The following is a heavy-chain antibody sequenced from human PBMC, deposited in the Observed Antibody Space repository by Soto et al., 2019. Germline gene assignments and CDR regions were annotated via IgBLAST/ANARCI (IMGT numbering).Heavy chain of an antibody. J-gene: IGHJ5*02. Sequence: GGSLRLSCAASGFTFDDYAMHWVRQAPGKGLEWVSGISWNSGSIGYADSVKGRFTISRDNAKNSLYLQMNSLRAEDTALYYCAKDIGSVGYCSSTSCYLESWGFDPWGQGTLVTVSS. CDR2: ISWNSGSI. CDR1: GFTFDDYA. D-gene: IGHD2-2*01. CDR3: AKDIGSVGYCSSTSCYLESWGFDP. V-gene: IGHV3-9*01.